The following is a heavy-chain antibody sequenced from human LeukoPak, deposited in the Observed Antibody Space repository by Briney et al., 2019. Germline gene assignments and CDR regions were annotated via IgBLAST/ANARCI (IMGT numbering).Heavy chain of an antibody. CDR1: GFTFSSYG. V-gene: IGHV3-33*01. Sequence: PGGSLRLSCAASGFTFSSYGMHWVRQAPGKGLEWVAVIWYDGSNKYYADSVKGRFTISRDNSKNTLYLQMNSLRAEDTAVYYCARDESDGPGGFDIWGQGTMVTVSS. CDR3: ARDESDGPGGFDI. J-gene: IGHJ3*02. D-gene: IGHD3-16*01. CDR2: IWYDGSNK.